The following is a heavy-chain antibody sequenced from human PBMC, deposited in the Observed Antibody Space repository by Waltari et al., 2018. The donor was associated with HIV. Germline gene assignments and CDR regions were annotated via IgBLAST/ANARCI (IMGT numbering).Heavy chain of an antibody. CDR2: MNPNSGNT. D-gene: IGHD2-15*01. Sequence: QVQLVQSGAEVKKPGASVKVSCKASGYTFTSHDINWVRQATGQGLEWMGWMNPNSGNTGYAQKFQGRVTMTRNTSISTAYMELSSLRSEDTAVYYCARKYCSGGSCLIGFDYWGQGTLVTVSS. CDR3: ARKYCSGGSCLIGFDY. CDR1: GYTFTSHD. J-gene: IGHJ4*02. V-gene: IGHV1-8*01.